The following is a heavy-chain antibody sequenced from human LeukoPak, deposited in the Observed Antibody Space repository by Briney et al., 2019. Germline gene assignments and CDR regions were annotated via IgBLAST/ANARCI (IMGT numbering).Heavy chain of an antibody. CDR2: IYYSGST. Sequence: PSETLSLTCTVSGGSLSSYYWSWIRQPPGKGLEWIGYIYYSGSTNSNPSLTSRVTMSVDTSTNQFSLKLSSVTAADTAVYYCARDHYGYRQEFDPWGQGILVTVSS. CDR3: ARDHYGYRQEFDP. D-gene: IGHD2-15*01. CDR1: GGSLSSYY. J-gene: IGHJ5*02. V-gene: IGHV4-59*01.